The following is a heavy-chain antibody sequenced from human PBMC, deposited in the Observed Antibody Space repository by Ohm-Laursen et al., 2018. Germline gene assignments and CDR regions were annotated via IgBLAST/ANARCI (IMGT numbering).Heavy chain of an antibody. CDR2: IHHTGYT. Sequence: GTLSLTCTVSGGSISSYYWSWIRQPPGKGLEWIGYIHHTGYTTYNPSLKSRVTISVDTSKKQFSLKLNSVTAADTAVYYCARQEGYCSSTSCYEVWFDPWGQGTLVTVSS. J-gene: IGHJ5*02. D-gene: IGHD2-2*01. V-gene: IGHV4-59*08. CDR3: ARQEGYCSSTSCYEVWFDP. CDR1: GGSISSYY.